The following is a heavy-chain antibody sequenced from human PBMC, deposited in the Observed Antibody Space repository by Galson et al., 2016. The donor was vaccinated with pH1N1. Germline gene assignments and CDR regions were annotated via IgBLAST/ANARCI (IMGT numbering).Heavy chain of an antibody. CDR2: ISQINGSP. CDR3: ARRAAAAYFDY. CDR1: GYTFTAYG. V-gene: IGHV1-18*01. Sequence: SVKVSCKASGYTFTAYGINWVRQAPGQGLEWMARISQINGSPSYAQKFQGRVTITSDTSTNTAYMELGSLRSDDTAVYYCARRAAAAYFDYWGQGTLITVSS. D-gene: IGHD6-13*01. J-gene: IGHJ4*02.